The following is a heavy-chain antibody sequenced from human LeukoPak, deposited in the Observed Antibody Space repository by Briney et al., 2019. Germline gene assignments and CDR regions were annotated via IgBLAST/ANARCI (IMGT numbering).Heavy chain of an antibody. Sequence: ASVKLSCKASGGTFSSYAISWVRQAPGQGLEWMGGIIAIFGTANYAQKFQGRVTITADESTSTANMELSSLRSEDAAVYYCARSKQLVRGGCYYYYMDVWGKGTTVTVSS. CDR3: ARSKQLVRGGCYYYYMDV. D-gene: IGHD6-6*01. V-gene: IGHV1-69*13. CDR2: IIAIFGTA. CDR1: GGTFSSYA. J-gene: IGHJ6*03.